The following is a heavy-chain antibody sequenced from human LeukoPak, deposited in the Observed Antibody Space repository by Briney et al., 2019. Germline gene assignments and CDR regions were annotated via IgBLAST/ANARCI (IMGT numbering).Heavy chain of an antibody. CDR1: GGSISSYY. D-gene: IGHD6-6*01. Sequence: PSETLSLTCTVSGGSISSYYWSWIRQPPGKGLEWIGYIYYSGSTNYNPSLKSRVTISVDTSKNQFSLKLSSVTAADTAVYYCARDSEYSSSLGAFDYWGQGTLVTVSS. V-gene: IGHV4-59*12. J-gene: IGHJ4*02. CDR2: IYYSGST. CDR3: ARDSEYSSSLGAFDY.